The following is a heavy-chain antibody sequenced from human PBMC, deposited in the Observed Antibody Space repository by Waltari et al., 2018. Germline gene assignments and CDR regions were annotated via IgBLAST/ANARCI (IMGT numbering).Heavy chain of an antibody. Sequence: QVQLVQSGAEVKKPGSSVKVSCKASGGTFSSYAISWVRPAPGQGLEWMGGIIPIFGTANYAQKFQGRVTITADESTSTAYMELSSLRSEDTAVYYCARVDGDYAYYYYYYGMDVWGQGTTVTVSS. CDR2: IIPIFGTA. J-gene: IGHJ6*02. CDR1: GGTFSSYA. CDR3: ARVDGDYAYYYYYYGMDV. V-gene: IGHV1-69*01. D-gene: IGHD4-17*01.